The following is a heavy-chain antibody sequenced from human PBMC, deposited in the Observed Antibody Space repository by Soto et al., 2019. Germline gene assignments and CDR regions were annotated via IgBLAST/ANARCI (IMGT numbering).Heavy chain of an antibody. D-gene: IGHD6-19*01. Sequence: GGSLRLSCAASGFTFRTNAMHWVRQAPGKGLEWVAVISYDGDNKYYADSVKGRFTISRDNSKNTLYLQMNSLRAEDTAVYYCAKNGYSSGWYGDYWGQGTLVTVSS. V-gene: IGHV3-30*18. CDR2: ISYDGDNK. CDR3: AKNGYSSGWYGDY. J-gene: IGHJ4*02. CDR1: GFTFRTNA.